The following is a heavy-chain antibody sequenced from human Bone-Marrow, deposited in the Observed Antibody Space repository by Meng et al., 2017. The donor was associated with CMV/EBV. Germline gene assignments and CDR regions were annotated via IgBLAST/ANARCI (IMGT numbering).Heavy chain of an antibody. CDR1: GYTFTGYY. Sequence: ASVKVSCKASGYTFTGYYMHWVRQAPGQGLEWMGWINPNSGGTNYAQKFQGRVTMTRDTSISTAYMELSRLRSDDTAVYYCARDTAIAVAGTLAYWGQGARVTVSS. D-gene: IGHD6-19*01. CDR3: ARDTAIAVAGTLAY. J-gene: IGHJ4*02. V-gene: IGHV1-2*02. CDR2: INPNSGGT.